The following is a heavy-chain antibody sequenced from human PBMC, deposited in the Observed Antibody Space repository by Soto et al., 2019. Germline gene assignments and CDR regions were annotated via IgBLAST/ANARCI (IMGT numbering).Heavy chain of an antibody. D-gene: IGHD3-22*01. J-gene: IGHJ4*02. CDR2: IIPIFGTA. V-gene: IGHV1-69*01. CDR3: ARGGLRQYYDSSGYYSNLDY. CDR1: GGTFSSYA. Sequence: QVQLVQSGAEVKKPGSSVKVSCKASGGTFSSYAISWVRQAPGQGLEWMGGIIPIFGTANYAQKFQGRVTITADESTSTAYMELSSLRSEDTAVYYCARGGLRQYYDSSGYYSNLDYWGQGTLVTVSS.